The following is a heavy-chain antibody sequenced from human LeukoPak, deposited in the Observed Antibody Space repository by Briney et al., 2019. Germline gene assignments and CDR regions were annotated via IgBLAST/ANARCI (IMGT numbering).Heavy chain of an antibody. J-gene: IGHJ4*02. D-gene: IGHD1-26*01. CDR3: ARASKVVGGIDY. V-gene: IGHV3-13*01. CDR2: SGTTGDT. CDR1: GFTFSSYD. Sequence: PGGSLRLSCAASGFTFSSYDMHWVRQATGKGLEWVSVSGTTGDTYYAVSVKGRFTTSRENAKNSFYLQMNSLTAGDTAVYYCARASKVVGGIDYWGQGTLVTVSS.